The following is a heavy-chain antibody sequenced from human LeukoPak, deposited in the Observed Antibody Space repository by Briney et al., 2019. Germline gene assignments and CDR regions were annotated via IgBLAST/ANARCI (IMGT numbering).Heavy chain of an antibody. CDR1: GGSISSYY. CDR2: IYYSGST. D-gene: IGHD6-19*01. Sequence: PSETLSLTCTVSGGSISSYYWSWIRQPPGKGLEWIGYIYYSGSTNYNPSLKSRVAISVDTSKNQFSLKLSSVTAADTAVYYCARRGLPGVAGTFFWFDPWGQGTLVTVSS. V-gene: IGHV4-59*01. J-gene: IGHJ5*02. CDR3: ARRGLPGVAGTFFWFDP.